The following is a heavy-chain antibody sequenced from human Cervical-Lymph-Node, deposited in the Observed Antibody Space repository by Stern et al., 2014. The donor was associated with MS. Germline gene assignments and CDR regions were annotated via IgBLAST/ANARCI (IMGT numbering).Heavy chain of an antibody. V-gene: IGHV1-8*01. D-gene: IGHD3-10*01. Sequence: QVQLVQSGAEVKKPGASVKVSCKASGYTFTSYDINWVRQATGQGLEWMGWMNPNSGNTGNAQKFQGRVTMTRNTSISTAYMELSSLRSEDTAVYYCARDCKLRRFGSRGWFDPWGQGTLVTVSS. CDR2: MNPNSGNT. J-gene: IGHJ5*02. CDR1: GYTFTSYD. CDR3: ARDCKLRRFGSRGWFDP.